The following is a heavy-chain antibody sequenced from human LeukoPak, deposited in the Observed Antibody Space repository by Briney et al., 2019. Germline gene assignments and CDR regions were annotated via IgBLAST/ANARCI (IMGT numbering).Heavy chain of an antibody. CDR1: GGSISSGGYS. CDR3: ARVNWDWYFDL. V-gene: IGHV4-30-2*01. Sequence: SETLSLTCAVSGGSISSGGYSWSWIRQPPGKGLEWIGYIYHSGSTYYNPSLKSRVTIPVDTSKNQFSLKLSSVPAADTAVYYCARVNWDWYFDLWGRGTLVTVSS. J-gene: IGHJ2*01. D-gene: IGHD7-27*01. CDR2: IYHSGST.